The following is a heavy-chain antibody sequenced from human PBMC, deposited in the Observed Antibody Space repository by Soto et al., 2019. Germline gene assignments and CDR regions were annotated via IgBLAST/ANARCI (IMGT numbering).Heavy chain of an antibody. J-gene: IGHJ4*02. V-gene: IGHV3-23*01. CDR2: ISSSGGST. D-gene: IGHD3-22*01. Sequence: EVQLLESGGGLVQPEGSLRLSCAASGFTFRSYAMSWVRQAPGKGLEWVSAISSSGGSTYYADSVKGRFTISRDNSKNTLYLQMNSLRAEDTAVYYCAKAAYYYDSSGYPPLGDYWGQGTLVTVSS. CDR3: AKAAYYYDSSGYPPLGDY. CDR1: GFTFRSYA.